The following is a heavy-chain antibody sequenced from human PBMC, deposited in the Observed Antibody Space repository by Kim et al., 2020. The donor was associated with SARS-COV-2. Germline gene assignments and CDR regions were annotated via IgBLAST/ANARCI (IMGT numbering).Heavy chain of an antibody. CDR2: IIPILGIA. J-gene: IGHJ3*02. D-gene: IGHD1-7*01. V-gene: IGHV1-69*04. CDR1: GGTFSSYA. Sequence: SVKVSCKASGGTFSSYAISWVRQAPGQGLEWMGRIIPILGIANYAQKFQGRVTITADKSTSTAYMELSSLRSEDTAVYYCAREWTGGWNYVGAFDIWGQGTMVTVSS. CDR3: AREWTGGWNYVGAFDI.